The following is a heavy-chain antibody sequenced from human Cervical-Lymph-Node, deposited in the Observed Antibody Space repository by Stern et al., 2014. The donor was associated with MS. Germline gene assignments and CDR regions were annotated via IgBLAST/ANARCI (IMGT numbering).Heavy chain of an antibody. V-gene: IGHV1-18*01. D-gene: IGHD4-17*01. Sequence: VQLVESGAEVKKPWASVKVSCKASGYTFTSYGVSWVRQAPGQGLEWMGCINTYTGNTHYAQKHHGRVTTLHDTSTSTAYMELRSLRSDDTAVYYCARAKNDYGDKSFDYWGQGTLVTVSS. CDR2: INTYTGNT. CDR1: GYTFTSYG. CDR3: ARAKNDYGDKSFDY. J-gene: IGHJ4*02.